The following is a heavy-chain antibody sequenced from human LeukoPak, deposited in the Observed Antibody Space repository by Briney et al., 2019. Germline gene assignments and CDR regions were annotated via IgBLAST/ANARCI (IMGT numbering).Heavy chain of an antibody. CDR1: GYTFTSYA. Sequence: ASVKVSCTASGYTFTSYAMRWVRQAPGQGLEWMGWITPSGGTNYPQKFQGRVAITRDTSITTAYMDLSRLTSDDTAVYYCARDRYGDGFAHFDYWGQGALVTVSS. CDR3: ARDRYGDGFAHFDY. V-gene: IGHV1-2*02. J-gene: IGHJ4*02. D-gene: IGHD5-24*01. CDR2: ITPSGGT.